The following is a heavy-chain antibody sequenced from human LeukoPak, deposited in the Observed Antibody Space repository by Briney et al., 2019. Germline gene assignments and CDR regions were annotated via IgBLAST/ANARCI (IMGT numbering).Heavy chain of an antibody. CDR1: GGSISSGGYY. CDR3: AREVVYCSSTSCYGYWFDP. J-gene: IGHJ5*02. D-gene: IGHD2-2*01. CDR2: IYYSGST. V-gene: IGHV4-31*03. Sequence: SQTLSLTCTVSGGSISSGGYYWSWIRQHPGKGLEWIGYIYYSGSTYYNPSLKSRVTTSVDTSKNQFSLKLSSVTAADTAVYYCAREVVYCSSTSCYGYWFDPWGQGTLVTVSS.